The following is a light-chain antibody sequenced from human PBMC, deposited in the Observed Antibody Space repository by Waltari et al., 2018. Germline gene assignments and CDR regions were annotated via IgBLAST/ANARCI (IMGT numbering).Light chain of an antibody. CDR1: STDVGVYNY. J-gene: IGLJ2*01. CDR3: SSYAGSDNLV. Sequence: QSALTQPPSASGSPGQSVTISCTGTSTDVGVYNYVSWYQQHPGKTPKLVICEVSKRPAGVPDRFSGSKSGNTASLPVSGLQAEDEADYYCSSYAGSDNLVFGGGTKLTVL. CDR2: EVS. V-gene: IGLV2-8*01.